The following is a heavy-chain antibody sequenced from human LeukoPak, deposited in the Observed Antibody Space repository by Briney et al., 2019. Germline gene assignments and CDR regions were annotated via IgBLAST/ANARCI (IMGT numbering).Heavy chain of an antibody. J-gene: IGHJ6*04. D-gene: IGHD6-13*01. CDR1: GFTPSSYW. CDR3: ARGWIAAAGTLEMDV. CDR2: ISDSGSLI. Sequence: GGSLRLSCAASGFTPSSYWMTWVRQAPGKGLEWVSYISDSGSLIYYADSVKGRFTISRDNAKNSLYLQMNSLRAEDTAVYYCARGWIAAAGTLEMDVWGKGTTVTVSS. V-gene: IGHV3-48*04.